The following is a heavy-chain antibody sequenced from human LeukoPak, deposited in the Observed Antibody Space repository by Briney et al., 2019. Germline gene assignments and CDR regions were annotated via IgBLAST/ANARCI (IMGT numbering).Heavy chain of an antibody. CDR2: IKEDGSEK. CDR3: ARVAWPHYFDY. D-gene: IGHD2-21*01. J-gene: IGHJ4*02. Sequence: PGGSLRLSCAASGFIFIICWMSWVRQAAGKGLGWVANIKEDGSEKYYVDSVKGRFTISRDNDENALYLQMNSLRAEDTAVYYCARVAWPHYFDYWGQGTLVTVSS. CDR1: GFIFIICW. V-gene: IGHV3-7*01.